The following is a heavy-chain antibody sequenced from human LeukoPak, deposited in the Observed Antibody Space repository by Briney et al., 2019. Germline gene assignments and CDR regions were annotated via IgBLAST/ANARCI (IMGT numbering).Heavy chain of an antibody. J-gene: IGHJ6*03. V-gene: IGHV4-59*01. D-gene: IGHD2-15*01. CDR1: DGSISSYY. CDR3: ARADGYCSGGSCYSAAYYYMDV. CDR2: IYYSGST. Sequence: SETLSFTCTVSDGSISSYYWSWLRQPPRKGLEWSGYIYYSGSTNYNPSLKSRVTISVDTSKNPFSLKLSSVTAADTAVYYCARADGYCSGGSCYSAAYYYMDVWGKGTTVTVSS.